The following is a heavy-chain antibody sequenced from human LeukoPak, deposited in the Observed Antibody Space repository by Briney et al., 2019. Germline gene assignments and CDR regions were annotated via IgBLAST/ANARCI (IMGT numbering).Heavy chain of an antibody. D-gene: IGHD2-2*01. J-gene: IGHJ6*02. V-gene: IGHV4-59*01. CDR1: GDSISSYY. CDR2: IYYSGST. CDR3: AREDCSGTSCSEYV. Sequence: SETLSLTCTVSGDSISSYYWSWIRQSPGKGLEWIGYIYYSGSTNYNPSLKSRVTISVDTSKNQFSLKLSSATAADTAVYYCAREDCSGTSCSEYVWGQGTTVTVSS.